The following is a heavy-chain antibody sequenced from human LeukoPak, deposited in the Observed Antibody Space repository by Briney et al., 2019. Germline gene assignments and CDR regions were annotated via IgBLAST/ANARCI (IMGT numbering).Heavy chain of an antibody. V-gene: IGHV4-4*02. CDR3: ARGLSSSWSHFDY. D-gene: IGHD6-13*01. Sequence: SETLSLTCAVSGGSISSSNWWSWDRQPPGKGLEWIGEIYHSGSTNYNPSLKSRVTISVDKSKNQFSLRLSSVTAADTAVYYCARGLSSSWSHFDYWGQGTLVSVSS. CDR1: GGSISSSNW. J-gene: IGHJ4*02. CDR2: IYHSGST.